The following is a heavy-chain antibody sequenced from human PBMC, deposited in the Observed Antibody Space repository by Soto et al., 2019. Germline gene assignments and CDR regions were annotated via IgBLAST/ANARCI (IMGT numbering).Heavy chain of an antibody. J-gene: IGHJ5*02. V-gene: IGHV1-18*04. D-gene: IGHD6-13*01. CDR1: GYTFTSYG. CDR2: ISAYNGNT. Sequence: QVQLVQSGAEVKKPGASVKVSCKASGYTFTSYGISWVRQAPGQGLEWMGWISAYNGNTNYAQKLQGRVTMTTDTSTSTAYMELRSLRCDDAAVYYCARDLLRYSSSWYGTTLTYNWFDPWGQGTLVTVSS. CDR3: ARDLLRYSSSWYGTTLTYNWFDP.